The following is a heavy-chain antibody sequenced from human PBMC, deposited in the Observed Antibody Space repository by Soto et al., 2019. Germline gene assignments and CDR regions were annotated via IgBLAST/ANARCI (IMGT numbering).Heavy chain of an antibody. J-gene: IGHJ3*02. D-gene: IGHD3-22*01. CDR3: AITYYYDSSGPGTHAFDI. CDR1: GYTFTIYG. CDR2: ISAYNGNT. Sequence: ASVKVSCKASGYTFTIYGISWVLQAPGQGLEWMGWISAYNGNTNYAQKLQGRVTMTTDTSTSTAYMELRSLRSDDTAVYYCAITYYYDSSGPGTHAFDIWGQGTMVTVSS. V-gene: IGHV1-18*01.